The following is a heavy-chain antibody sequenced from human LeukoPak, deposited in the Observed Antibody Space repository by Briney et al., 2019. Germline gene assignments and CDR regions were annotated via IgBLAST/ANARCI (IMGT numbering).Heavy chain of an antibody. CDR3: TGATIRYYYYYMDV. V-gene: IGHV4-39*01. D-gene: IGHD5-12*01. Sequence: PSEPLSLTCTVSGGSISSSSYYWGWIRQPPGKGLEWIGSIYYSGSTYYNPSLKSRVTISVDTSKNQFSLKLSSVTAADTAVYYCTGATIRYYYYYMDVWGKGTTVTISS. J-gene: IGHJ6*03. CDR1: GGSISSSSYY. CDR2: IYYSGST.